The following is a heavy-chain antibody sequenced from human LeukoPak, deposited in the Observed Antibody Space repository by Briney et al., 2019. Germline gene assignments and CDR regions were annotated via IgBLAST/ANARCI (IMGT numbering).Heavy chain of an antibody. Sequence: TSETLSLTCTVSGGSISRGGYYWSWIRQHPGKGLEWIGYIYYSGSTYCNPSIKSRVTISVDTSKNQFSLKLSSVTAADTVVYYCARDAQLSGSGSYGPFDYWGQGTLVTVSS. J-gene: IGHJ4*02. CDR3: ARDAQLSGSGSYGPFDY. D-gene: IGHD3-10*01. V-gene: IGHV4-31*03. CDR2: IYYSGST. CDR1: GGSISRGGYY.